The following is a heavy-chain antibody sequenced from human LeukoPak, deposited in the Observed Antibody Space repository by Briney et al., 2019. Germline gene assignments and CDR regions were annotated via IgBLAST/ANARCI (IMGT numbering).Heavy chain of an antibody. D-gene: IGHD6-19*01. J-gene: IGHJ4*02. V-gene: IGHV3-33*01. CDR3: ARDPRKNKKIAVAAPFDY. CDR2: IWYDGSNK. Sequence: GSLRLSCAASGFTFSSYGMHWVRQAPGKGLEGVAVIWYDGSNKYYADSVKGRFTISRDNSKNTLYLQMNSLRAEDTAVYYCARDPRKNKKIAVAAPFDYWGQGTLVTVSS. CDR1: GFTFSSYG.